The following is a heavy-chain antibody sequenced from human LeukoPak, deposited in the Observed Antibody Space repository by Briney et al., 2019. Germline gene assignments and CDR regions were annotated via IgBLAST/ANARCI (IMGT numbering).Heavy chain of an antibody. CDR1: GGSISSGSYY. CDR2: IYTSGST. J-gene: IGHJ4*02. CDR3: AGWGCSGGSCYSDY. Sequence: SQTLSLTCTVSGGSISSGSYYWSWIRQPAGKGLEWIGRIYTSGSTNYNPSLKSRVTISVDTSKNQFSLKLSSVTAADTAVYYCAGWGCSGGSCYSDYWGQGTLVTVSS. V-gene: IGHV4-61*02. D-gene: IGHD2-15*01.